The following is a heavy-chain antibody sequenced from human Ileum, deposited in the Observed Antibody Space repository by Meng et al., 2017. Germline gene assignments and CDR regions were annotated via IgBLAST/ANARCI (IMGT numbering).Heavy chain of an antibody. CDR2: IIPIFGTA. D-gene: IGHD3-16*01. V-gene: IGHV1-69*06. J-gene: IGHJ4*02. CDR1: GGTFSSYA. Sequence: QVRVVQMGAEVKKPGSSVSVTCKASGGTFSSYAISWVRQAPGQGLEWMGGIIPIFGTANYAQKFQGRVTMTRDTSISTAYMELSRLRSDDTAVYYCARGQNYDYVWGHWGQGTLVTVSS. CDR3: ARGQNYDYVWGH.